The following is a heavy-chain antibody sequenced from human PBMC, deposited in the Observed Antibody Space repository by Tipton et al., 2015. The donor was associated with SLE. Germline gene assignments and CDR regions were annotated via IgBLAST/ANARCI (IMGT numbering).Heavy chain of an antibody. CDR3: ARGSGYFDSGDFDY. CDR1: GGSISSSSYY. Sequence: TLSLTCTVSGGSISSSSYYWGWIRQPPGKGLEWIGSIYYSGSTYYNPSLKSRVTISVDMSKNQFSLKLRSVTAADTAVHYCARGSGYFDSGDFDYWGQGTLVTVSS. V-gene: IGHV4-39*01. CDR2: IYYSGST. J-gene: IGHJ4*02. D-gene: IGHD3-9*01.